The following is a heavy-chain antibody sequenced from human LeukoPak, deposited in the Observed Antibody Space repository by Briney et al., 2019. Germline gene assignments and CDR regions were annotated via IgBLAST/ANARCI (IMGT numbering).Heavy chain of an antibody. J-gene: IGHJ5*02. CDR2: IIPIFGTT. Sequence: ASVKVSCKASGGTLSKYAISWVRQAPGQGLEWMGGIIPIFGTTNYAQKFQGRVTITADKSTSTAYMELSSLRSEDTAVYYCARVLITSANWFDPWGQGTLVTVSS. V-gene: IGHV1-69*06. D-gene: IGHD1-14*01. CDR1: GGTLSKYA. CDR3: ARVLITSANWFDP.